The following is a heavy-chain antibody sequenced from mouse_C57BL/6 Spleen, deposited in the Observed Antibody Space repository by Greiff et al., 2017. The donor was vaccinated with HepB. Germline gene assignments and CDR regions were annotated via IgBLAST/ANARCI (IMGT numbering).Heavy chain of an antibody. CDR3: AYTAWFAY. Sequence: VQLQQPGAELVKPGASVKLSCKASGYTFTSYWMQWVKQRPGQGLEWIGEIDPSDSYTNYNQKFKGKATLTVDTSSSTAYMQLSSLTSEDSAVYYGAYTAWFAYWGQGTLVTVSA. J-gene: IGHJ3*01. CDR2: IDPSDSYT. V-gene: IGHV1-50*01. CDR1: GYTFTSYW. D-gene: IGHD1-1*01.